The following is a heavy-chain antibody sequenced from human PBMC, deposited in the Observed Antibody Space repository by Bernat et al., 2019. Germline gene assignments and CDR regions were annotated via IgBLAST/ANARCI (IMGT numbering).Heavy chain of an antibody. CDR3: AREAGLVKYYFDY. CDR2: IWYDGSNK. CDR1: GFTFSSYG. D-gene: IGHD6-19*01. V-gene: IGHV3-33*01. J-gene: IGHJ4*02. Sequence: QVQLVESGGGVVQPGRSLRLSCAASGFTFSSYGMHWVRQAPGKGLEWGAVIWYDGSNKYYADSVKGRFTISRDNSKNTLYLQMNSLRAEDTAVYYCAREAGLVKYYFDYWGQGTLVTVSS.